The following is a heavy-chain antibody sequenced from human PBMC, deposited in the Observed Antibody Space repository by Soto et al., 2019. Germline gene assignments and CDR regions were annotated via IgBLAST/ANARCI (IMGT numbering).Heavy chain of an antibody. CDR1: GFTFGNYG. V-gene: IGHV3-30*18. Sequence: GSLRLSCTGSGFTFGNYGMHWVRQAPGKGLEWVASTSYDGNNKYYADSLKGRFTISRDNSKKMVYLQMTSLGPEDMAVYYCAKGGGSARDFDYWGQGALVTVSS. D-gene: IGHD1-26*01. CDR3: AKGGGSARDFDY. CDR2: TSYDGNNK. J-gene: IGHJ4*02.